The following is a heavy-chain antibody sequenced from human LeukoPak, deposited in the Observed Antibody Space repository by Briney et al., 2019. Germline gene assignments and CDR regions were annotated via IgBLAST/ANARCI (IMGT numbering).Heavy chain of an antibody. V-gene: IGHV4-61*02. CDR3: ARALPDWFDP. CDR2: IYTSGST. CDR1: GGSISSGSYY. Sequence: SETLSLTCTVSGGSISSGSYYWRWIRQPAGKGLEWIGRIYTSGSTNYNPSLKSRVTISVDTSKNQYSLKLSSLAAADTAVYYCARALPDWFDPWGQGTLVSVSS. J-gene: IGHJ5*02.